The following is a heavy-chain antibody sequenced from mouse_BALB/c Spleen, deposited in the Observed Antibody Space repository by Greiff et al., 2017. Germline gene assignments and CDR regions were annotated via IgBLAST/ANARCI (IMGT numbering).Heavy chain of an antibody. CDR2: IWSGGST. CDR1: GFSLTSYG. Sequence: QVQLKESGPGLVQPSQSLSITCTVSGFSLTSYGVHWVRQSPGKGLEWLGVIWSGGSTDYNAAFISRLSISKDNSKSQVFFKMNSLQANDTAIYYCARIFNYYGIPYFDVWGAGTTVTVSS. D-gene: IGHD1-1*01. CDR3: ARIFNYYGIPYFDV. V-gene: IGHV2-2*02. J-gene: IGHJ1*01.